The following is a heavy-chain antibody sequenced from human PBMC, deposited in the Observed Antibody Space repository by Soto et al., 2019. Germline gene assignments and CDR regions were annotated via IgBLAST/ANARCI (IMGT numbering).Heavy chain of an antibody. CDR1: GFSFSSYG. CDR2: VYNDGSNK. J-gene: IGHJ4*02. D-gene: IGHD6-13*01. V-gene: IGHV3-33*01. CDR3: ARDANLRFSSSSFMDY. Sequence: QVQLVESGGGVVQSGSSLRLSCAGSGFSFSSYGMHWVRQAPGKGLEWVAIVYNDGSNKYYGDSVKGRFTISRDNSRKSLFLQMNSLRADETAVYYCARDANLRFSSSSFMDYWGQGTRVTVSS.